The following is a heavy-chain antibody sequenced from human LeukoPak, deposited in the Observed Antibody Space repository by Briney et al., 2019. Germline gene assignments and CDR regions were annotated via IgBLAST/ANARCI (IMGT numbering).Heavy chain of an antibody. V-gene: IGHV4-61*01. CDR1: GGSISSGSYY. CDR3: ARGQFSYGVDDH. Sequence: SETLSLTCTVSGGSISSGSYYWSWIRQPPGKGLEWIGYIYSSGNTNYNPSLKSRVTISVDTSKNQFSLKLSSVTAADTAVYFCARGQFSYGVDDHWGQGTLVTVSS. J-gene: IGHJ4*02. D-gene: IGHD5-18*01. CDR2: IYSSGNT.